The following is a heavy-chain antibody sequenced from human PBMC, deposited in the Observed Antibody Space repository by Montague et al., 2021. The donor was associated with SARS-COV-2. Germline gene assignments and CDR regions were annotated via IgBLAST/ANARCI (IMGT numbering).Heavy chain of an antibody. CDR2: IHYSGST. V-gene: IGHV4-59*01. CDR3: ARVKRGSDYGLGVSAHFDY. D-gene: IGHD3-10*01. CDR1: GGSISSYY. J-gene: IGHJ4*01. Sequence: SETLSLTCSVSGGSISSYYWSWIRQPPGKGLEWIGYIHYSGSTNYNPSFKSRVTISVDTSKNQFSLKLSSVTAADTAVHYCARVKRGSDYGLGVSAHFDYGGQEPWSPSPQ.